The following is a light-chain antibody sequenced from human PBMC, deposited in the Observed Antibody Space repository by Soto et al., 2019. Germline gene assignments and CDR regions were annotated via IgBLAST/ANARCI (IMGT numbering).Light chain of an antibody. CDR2: GAS. CDR1: HSVSSNY. V-gene: IGKV3-20*01. J-gene: IGKJ2*01. Sequence: TQSPSSVSASVGDRSSLSCSASHSVSSNYLAWYQQKFGQAPRLLIYGASSRATGIPDRFSGSGSGTDFTLTISRLEPEDFAVYYCQQYGSSPPYTFGQGTKVDIK. CDR3: QQYGSSPPYT.